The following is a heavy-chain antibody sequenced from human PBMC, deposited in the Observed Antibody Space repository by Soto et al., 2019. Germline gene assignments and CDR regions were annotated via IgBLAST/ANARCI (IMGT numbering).Heavy chain of an antibody. CDR3: ASRVFMNYYGSGSYYS. D-gene: IGHD3-10*01. V-gene: IGHV4-39*01. CDR1: GGSISSSSYY. CDR2: IYYSGST. Sequence: QLQLQESGPGLVKPSETLSLTCTVSGGSISSSSYYWGWIRQPPGKGLEWIGSIYYSGSTYYNPSLKSRVTISVDTSKNQFSLKLSSVTAADTAVYYCASRVFMNYYGSGSYYSWGQGTLVTVSS. J-gene: IGHJ4*02.